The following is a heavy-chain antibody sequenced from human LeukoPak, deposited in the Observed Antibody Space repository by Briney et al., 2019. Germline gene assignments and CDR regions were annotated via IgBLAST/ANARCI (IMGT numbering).Heavy chain of an antibody. D-gene: IGHD6-19*01. CDR1: GYTFTSYA. CDR3: ARALAVTGRGPRDFDF. CDR2: VSAFNGHT. V-gene: IGHV1-18*01. Sequence: GASVKVSCKASGYTFTSYAMSWVRQAPGQGLEWVGWVSAFNGHTFYAQKFQGRITMTTDTSTSTAHVELRSLTSDDTAVYYCARALAVTGRGPRDFDFWGQGTLVTVSS. J-gene: IGHJ4*02.